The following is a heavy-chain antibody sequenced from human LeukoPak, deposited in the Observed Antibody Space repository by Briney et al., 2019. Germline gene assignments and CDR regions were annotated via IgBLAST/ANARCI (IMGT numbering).Heavy chain of an antibody. J-gene: IGHJ6*03. D-gene: IGHD6-6*01. Sequence: GGSLRLSCAASGFTFSSYSMNWVRQAPGRGLEWVSSISSSSSYIYYADSVKGRFTISRDNAKNSLYLQMNSLRAEDTAVYYCARGSWYTSSSRYMDVWGKGTTVTVSS. CDR1: GFTFSSYS. CDR3: ARGSWYTSSSRYMDV. CDR2: ISSSSSYI. V-gene: IGHV3-21*01.